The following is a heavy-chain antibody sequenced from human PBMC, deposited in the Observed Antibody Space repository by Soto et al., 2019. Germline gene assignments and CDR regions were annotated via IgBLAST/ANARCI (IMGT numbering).Heavy chain of an antibody. CDR1: GFTFSSYG. V-gene: IGHV3-33*01. D-gene: IGHD2-2*02. J-gene: IGHJ4*02. Sequence: PGGSLRLACAASGFTFSSYGMHWVRQAPGKGLEWVAVIWYDGSNKYYADSVKGRFTISRDNSKNTLYLQMNSLRAEDTAVYYCASAIPGIATYWGQGSLVTGSS. CDR3: ASAIPGIATY. CDR2: IWYDGSNK.